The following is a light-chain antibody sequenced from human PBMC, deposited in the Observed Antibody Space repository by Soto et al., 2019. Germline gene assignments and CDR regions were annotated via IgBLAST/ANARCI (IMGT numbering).Light chain of an antibody. CDR1: QSISSY. V-gene: IGKV1-39*01. CDR2: AAS. CDR3: QQSDRPPCP. Sequence: DIQMTQSPSSLSVSVGERVTITCRANQSISSYLNWYQLKPGKAPKLLIYAASTLQRGVPPRFSGSGSGTDFTLTIRSLQLDDFATYSCQQSDRPPCPFGQGTKVDIQ. J-gene: IGKJ2*01.